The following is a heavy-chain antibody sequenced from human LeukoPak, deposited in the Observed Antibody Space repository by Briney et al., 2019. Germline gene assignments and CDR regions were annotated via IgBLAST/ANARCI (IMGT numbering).Heavy chain of an antibody. D-gene: IGHD1-26*01. V-gene: IGHV3-30*18. CDR3: AKGAVISGNYYDRFDC. J-gene: IGHJ4*02. Sequence: PGGPLRLSCAASGFTFSSYGMHWIRQAPGKGLEWVAVISYDGNNRYYADSVKGRFTVSRDSSKNTLYLQMNSLRVEDTAVYYCAKGAVISGNYYDRFDCWGQGTLVTVSS. CDR2: ISYDGNNR. CDR1: GFTFSSYG.